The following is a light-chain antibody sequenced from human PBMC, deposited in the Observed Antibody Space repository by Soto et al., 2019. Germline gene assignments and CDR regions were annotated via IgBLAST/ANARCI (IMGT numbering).Light chain of an antibody. V-gene: IGKV1-39*01. CDR1: QSISNY. CDR2: AAS. Sequence: DIQMTQSPSPLSASVGDRVTITCRASQSISNYLNWYQQKPGKAPKLLMYAASSLQSGVPSRFSGSGSGTDFTLIISSLQPEDFANYYCQKSYSTTRTFGQGNKVEIK. J-gene: IGKJ1*01. CDR3: QKSYSTTRT.